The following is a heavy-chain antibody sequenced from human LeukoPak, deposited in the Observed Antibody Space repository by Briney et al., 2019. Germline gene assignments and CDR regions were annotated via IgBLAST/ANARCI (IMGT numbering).Heavy chain of an antibody. CDR3: ARDGGSGTGFNNFYYYGMDV. Sequence: PGGSLRLSCAASGFTVSSNYMSWVRQAPGKGLEWVSVIYSGETTYYADSVKGRFTISRDNSKNTLFLQMNSLRAEDTAVYYCARDGGSGTGFNNFYYYGMDVWGQGTTVTVSS. CDR1: GFTVSSNY. V-gene: IGHV3-53*01. CDR2: IYSGETT. D-gene: IGHD3-10*01. J-gene: IGHJ6*02.